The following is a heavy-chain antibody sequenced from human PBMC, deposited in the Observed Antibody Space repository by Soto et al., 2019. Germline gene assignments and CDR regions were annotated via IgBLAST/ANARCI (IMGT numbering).Heavy chain of an antibody. CDR2: IGAAGDT. CDR1: GFTFSNYA. V-gene: IGHV3-13*01. D-gene: IGHD3-16*01. J-gene: IGHJ4*02. Sequence: EVQLVESGGGLVQPGGSLRLSCAASGFTFSNYAIHWVRQPTGKGLEWVSGIGAAGDTYYPGSVKGRFTISRENAKNSLYLQMNSLRAGDTAVYYCAAGGVTSVAQFDYWGQGTLVTVSS. CDR3: AAGGVTSVAQFDY.